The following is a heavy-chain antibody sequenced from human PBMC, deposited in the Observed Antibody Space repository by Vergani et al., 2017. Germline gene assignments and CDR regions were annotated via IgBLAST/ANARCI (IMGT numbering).Heavy chain of an antibody. D-gene: IGHD3-16*01. CDR3: ARAYGRYDGLDY. Sequence: QVQLVESGGGLVKPGGSLRLSCTASGFFFSDYDMSWLRQAPGKGLEWISYIASSDTTVYYADSVKGRFTISRDNAKNSLYLEMNSLRAEDTAVYYCARAYGRYDGLDYWGQRTLVTVSS. J-gene: IGHJ4*01. CDR2: IASSDTTV. V-gene: IGHV3-11*04. CDR1: GFFFSDYD.